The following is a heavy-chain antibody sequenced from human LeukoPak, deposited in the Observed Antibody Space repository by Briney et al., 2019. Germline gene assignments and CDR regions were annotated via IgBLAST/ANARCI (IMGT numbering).Heavy chain of an antibody. V-gene: IGHV3-21*01. CDR3: ARDRDSPIYYYYYMDV. Sequence: GGSLRLSCAASGFTFSSYSMNWVRQAPGKGLEWVSSISSSSNYIYYADSVKGRFTISRDNAKNSLYLQMNSLRAEDTAVYYCARDRDSPIYYYYYMDVWGKGTTVTVSS. CDR2: ISSSSNYI. CDR1: GFTFSSYS. D-gene: IGHD2-15*01. J-gene: IGHJ6*03.